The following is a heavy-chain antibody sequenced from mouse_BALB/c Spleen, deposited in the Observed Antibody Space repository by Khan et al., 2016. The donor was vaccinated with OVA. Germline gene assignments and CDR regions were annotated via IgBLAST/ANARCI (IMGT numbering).Heavy chain of an antibody. CDR3: ARTYGSDFDY. CDR1: GYSFTGYF. CDR2: INPHIGET. Sequence: EVQLQESGPELVKPGASVKISCKASGYSFTGYFMNWVMQSHGKSLEWIGRINPHIGETFYNQKFRDKATLTVYESSSTAPMELRRLAAEDSAVYYCARTYGSDFDYWGQGTTLTVSS. D-gene: IGHD1-1*01. J-gene: IGHJ2*01. V-gene: IGHV1-20*02.